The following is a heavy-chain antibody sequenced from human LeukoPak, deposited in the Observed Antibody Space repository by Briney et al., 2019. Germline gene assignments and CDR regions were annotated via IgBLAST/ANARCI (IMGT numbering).Heavy chain of an antibody. V-gene: IGHV3-53*01. CDR2: IYSGGST. CDR1: GFTFSSYW. CDR3: ARDSIYGMAV. Sequence: PGGSLRLSCAASGFTFSSYWMSWVRQAPGKGLEWVSVIYSGGSTYYADSVKGRFTISRDNSKNTLYLQMNSLRAEDTAVYYCARDSIYGMAVWGQGTTVTVSS. D-gene: IGHD2-2*01. J-gene: IGHJ6*02.